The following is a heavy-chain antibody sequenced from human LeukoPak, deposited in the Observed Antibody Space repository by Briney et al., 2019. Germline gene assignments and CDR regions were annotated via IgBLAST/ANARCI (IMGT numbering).Heavy chain of an antibody. Sequence: GRSLRLSCAASGFTFSSYGMHWVRQAPGKGLEWVAVIWYDGSNKYYADSVKGRFTISRDNSKNTLYLQMNSLRAEDTAVYYCARDFLAMVRGVLDVWGQGTTVTVSS. D-gene: IGHD3-10*01. CDR2: IWYDGSNK. CDR3: ARDFLAMVRGVLDV. CDR1: GFTFSSYG. J-gene: IGHJ6*02. V-gene: IGHV3-33*01.